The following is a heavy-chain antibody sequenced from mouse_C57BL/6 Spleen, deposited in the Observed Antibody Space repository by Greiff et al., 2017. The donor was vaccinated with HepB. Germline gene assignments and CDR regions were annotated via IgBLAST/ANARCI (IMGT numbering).Heavy chain of an antibody. CDR3: ASTAQATYAMDY. Sequence: QVQLQQSGPELVKPGASVKMSCKASGYTFTSYWITWVKQRPGQGLEWIGDIYPGSGRTNYNEKFKSKATLTVDTSSSTAYMQLSSLTSEDSAVYYCASTAQATYAMDYWGQGTSVTVSS. CDR2: IYPGSGRT. D-gene: IGHD3-2*02. V-gene: IGHV1-55*01. J-gene: IGHJ4*01. CDR1: GYTFTSYW.